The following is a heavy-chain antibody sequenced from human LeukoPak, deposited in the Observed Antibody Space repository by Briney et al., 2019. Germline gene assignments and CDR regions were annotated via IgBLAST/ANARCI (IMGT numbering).Heavy chain of an antibody. CDR2: INWNGGST. J-gene: IGHJ4*02. D-gene: IGHD5-12*01. CDR3: AKASLVATVWSYFDY. V-gene: IGHV3-20*04. CDR1: GFTFDDYG. Sequence: GGSLRLSCAASGFTFDDYGMSWVRQAPGKGLEWVSGINWNGGSTGYADSVKGRFTISRDNAKNSLYLQMNSLRAEDTALYYCAKASLVATVWSYFDYWGQGTLVTVST.